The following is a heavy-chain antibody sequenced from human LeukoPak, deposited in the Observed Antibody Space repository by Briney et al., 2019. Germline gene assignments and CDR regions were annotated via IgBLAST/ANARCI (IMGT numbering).Heavy chain of an antibody. Sequence: GGSLRLSCAASGFTFSTYWMHWVRQAPGKGLVWVSRINSDGSSTSYADSVEGRFTISRDNAKNTLYLQMNSLRAEDTALYYCAARGYCSSTSCLLEYWGQGTLVTVSS. D-gene: IGHD2-2*01. CDR1: GFTFSTYW. V-gene: IGHV3-74*01. J-gene: IGHJ4*02. CDR3: AARGYCSSTSCLLEY. CDR2: INSDGSST.